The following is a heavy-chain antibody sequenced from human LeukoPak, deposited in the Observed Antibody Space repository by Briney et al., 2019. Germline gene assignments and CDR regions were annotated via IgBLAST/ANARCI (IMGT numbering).Heavy chain of an antibody. CDR2: ISYDGSNK. J-gene: IGHJ3*02. CDR3: AREEEPFSSTRYYAFDI. V-gene: IGHV3-30-3*01. CDR1: GFTFSSYA. D-gene: IGHD6-13*01. Sequence: GGSLRLSCAASGFTFSSYAMHWVRQAPGKGLEWVAVISYDGSNKYYADSVKGRFTISRDNSKNTLYLQMNSLRAEDTAVYYCAREEEPFSSTRYYAFDIWGQGTMVTVSS.